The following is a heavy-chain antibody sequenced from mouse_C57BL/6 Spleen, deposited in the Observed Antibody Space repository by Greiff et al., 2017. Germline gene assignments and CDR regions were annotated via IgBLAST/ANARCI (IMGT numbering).Heavy chain of an antibody. D-gene: IGHD2-4*01. CDR2: IDPSDSET. J-gene: IGHJ2*01. CDR3: ARLGYDYDY. V-gene: IGHV1-52*01. CDR1: GYTFTSYW. Sequence: QVQLQQPGAELVRPGSSVKLSCKASGYTFTSYWMHWVKQRPIQGLEWIGNIDPSDSETHYNQKFKDKATLSVDKSSSTAYMQLSSLTSEDSAVYYCARLGYDYDYWGQGTTLTVSS.